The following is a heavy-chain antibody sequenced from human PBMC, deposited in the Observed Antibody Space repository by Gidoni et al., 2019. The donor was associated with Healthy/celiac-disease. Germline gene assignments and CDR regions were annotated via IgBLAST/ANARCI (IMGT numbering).Heavy chain of an antibody. CDR3: ARRGVGATVYY. CDR1: GYTFTSYD. CDR2: MNTNSGNT. J-gene: IGHJ4*02. Sequence: QVQLVQSGAEVKKPGASVTVSCMASGYTFTSYDLNWVRQATGQGLGWMGWMNTNSGNTGDAQKFQGRVNMTRNTSISKAYMELSSLRSEDTAVYYCARRGVGATVYYWGQGTLVTVSS. D-gene: IGHD1-26*01. V-gene: IGHV1-8*01.